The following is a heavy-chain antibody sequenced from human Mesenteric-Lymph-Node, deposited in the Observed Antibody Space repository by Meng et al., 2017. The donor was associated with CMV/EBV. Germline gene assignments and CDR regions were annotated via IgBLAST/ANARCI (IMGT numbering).Heavy chain of an antibody. CDR1: GFSLSSHG. J-gene: IGHJ6*02. V-gene: IGHV3-30*02. Sequence: GGSLRLSCAASGFSLSSHGMHWVRQAPGKGLEWVAFVQYDGIQIWYAGSVKGRFTISRDNSKNTLYLQMNSLRAEDTAVYYCATLPGVGATGPSYYYGMDVWGQGTTVTVSS. CDR3: ATLPGVGATGPSYYYGMDV. D-gene: IGHD1-26*01. CDR2: VQYDGIQI.